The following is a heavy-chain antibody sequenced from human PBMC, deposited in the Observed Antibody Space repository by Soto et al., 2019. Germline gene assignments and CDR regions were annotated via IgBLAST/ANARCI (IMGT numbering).Heavy chain of an antibody. CDR3: TSVLVGVPE. D-gene: IGHD1-26*01. V-gene: IGHV3-74*01. Sequence: GGSLRLSCAASGFTFSSQWMHWVRQAPGKGLVWVSGIKGDGTITRYADSVKGRFTISRDNAKNTLYLQMNSLRDEDTAMYYCTSVLVGVPEWGQGTLVTVSS. J-gene: IGHJ4*02. CDR1: GFTFSSQW. CDR2: IKGDGTIT.